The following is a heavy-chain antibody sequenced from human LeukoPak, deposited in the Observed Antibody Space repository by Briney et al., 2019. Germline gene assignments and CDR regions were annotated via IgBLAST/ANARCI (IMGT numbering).Heavy chain of an antibody. J-gene: IGHJ3*02. CDR3: AKDRGTYYYSAFDI. CDR2: ISYDGSNK. Sequence: GGSLRLSCAASGFTFSSYGIHWVRQAPGKGLEWVAVISYDGSNKYYADSVKGRFTISRDNSKNTLYLQMNSLRAEDTTVYYCAKDRGTYYYSAFDIWGQGTMVTVSS. V-gene: IGHV3-30*18. CDR1: GFTFSSYG. D-gene: IGHD3-10*01.